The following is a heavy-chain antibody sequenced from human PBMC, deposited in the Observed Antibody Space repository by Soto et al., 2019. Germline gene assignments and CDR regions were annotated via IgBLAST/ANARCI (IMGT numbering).Heavy chain of an antibody. J-gene: IGHJ3*02. D-gene: IGHD3-10*01. Sequence: PSETLSLTCAVYGGSFSGYYWSWIRQPPGKGLEWIGEINHSGSTNYNPSLKSRVTISVDTSKNQFSLKLSSVTAADTAVYYCARGVNVVRGLRSLRVAFDIWGQGTMVTVSS. CDR1: GGSFSGYY. CDR3: ARGVNVVRGLRSLRVAFDI. V-gene: IGHV4-34*01. CDR2: INHSGST.